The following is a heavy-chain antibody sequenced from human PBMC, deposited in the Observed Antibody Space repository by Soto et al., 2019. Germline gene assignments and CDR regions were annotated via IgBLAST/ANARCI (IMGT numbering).Heavy chain of an antibody. Sequence: QVQLVQSGAEVKKPGASVKVSCKASGYTFTGYYMHWVRQAPGQGLEWMGWINPNSGGTNYAQKXXGWVTMTRETXXSXAXXELSRLRSDDTAVYYCARDHYYGSGSSPHVYGMDVWGQGTTATVSS. CDR3: ARDHYYGSGSSPHVYGMDV. CDR1: GYTFTGYY. J-gene: IGHJ6*02. D-gene: IGHD3-10*01. CDR2: INPNSGGT. V-gene: IGHV1-2*04.